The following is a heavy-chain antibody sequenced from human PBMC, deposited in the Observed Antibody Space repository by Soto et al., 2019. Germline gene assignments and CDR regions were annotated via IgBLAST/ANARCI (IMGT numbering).Heavy chain of an antibody. J-gene: IGHJ2*01. CDR2: INPNSGGT. D-gene: IGHD2-21*02. CDR3: ARMVTKRYWYFDL. CDR1: GYTFTGYY. V-gene: IGHV1-2*02. Sequence: ASVKVSCKASGYTFTGYYMHWVRQAPGQGLEWMGWINPNSGGTNYAQKFQGRVTMTRDTSISTACMELSRLRSDDTAVYYCARMVTKRYWYFDLWGRGTLVTVSS.